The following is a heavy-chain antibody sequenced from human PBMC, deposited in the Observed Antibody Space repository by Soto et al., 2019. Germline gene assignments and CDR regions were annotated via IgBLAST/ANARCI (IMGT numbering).Heavy chain of an antibody. D-gene: IGHD2-2*03. Sequence: DTLSLTCTVSGASISGYYGSWIRKSAGKGLEWIGRIYATGTTDYYPSLKSRGMMSVDTSKKQFSLKLRAVTAADRGVYYCVRDGSKTLRDWFDPWG. CDR3: VRDGSKTLRDWFDP. CDR2: IYATGTT. V-gene: IGHV4-4*07. J-gene: IGHJ5*02. CDR1: GASISGYY.